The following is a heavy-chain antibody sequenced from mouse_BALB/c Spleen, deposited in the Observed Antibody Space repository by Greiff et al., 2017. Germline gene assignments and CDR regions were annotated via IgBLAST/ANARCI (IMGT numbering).Heavy chain of an antibody. J-gene: IGHJ2*01. Sequence: EVKVVESGGDLVKPGGSLKLSCAASGFTFSSYGMSWVRQTPDKRLEWVATISSGGSYTYYPDSVKGRFTISRDNAKNTLCLQMSSLKSEDTAMYYCARRDYYGSSYGYFDYWGQGTTLTVSS. CDR1: GFTFSSYG. V-gene: IGHV5-6*02. CDR3: ARRDYYGSSYGYFDY. D-gene: IGHD1-1*01. CDR2: ISSGGSYT.